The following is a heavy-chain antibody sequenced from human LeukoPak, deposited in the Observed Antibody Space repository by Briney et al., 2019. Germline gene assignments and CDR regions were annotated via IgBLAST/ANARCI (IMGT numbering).Heavy chain of an antibody. CDR1: GGSISSSSYY. V-gene: IGHV4-30-2*01. D-gene: IGHD3-10*01. CDR3: ARGGYGSGYFDY. CDR2: IYHSGST. Sequence: PSETLSLTCTVSGGSISSSSYYWGWIRQPPGKGLEWIGYIYHSGSTYYNPSLKSRVTISVDRSKNQFSLKLSSVTAADTAVYYCARGGYGSGYFDYWGQGTLVTVSS. J-gene: IGHJ4*02.